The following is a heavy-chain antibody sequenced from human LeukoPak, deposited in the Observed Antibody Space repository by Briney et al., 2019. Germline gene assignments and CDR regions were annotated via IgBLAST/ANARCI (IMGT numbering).Heavy chain of an antibody. V-gene: IGHV5-51*01. Sequence: PGESLKISCKGSGYSFTSYWIGWVRQMPGKGLEWMGIIYPGDSDTRYSPSFQGQVTISADKSISTAYLQWSSLKASDTAMYYCARFSKVTVAGRDSYWFDPWGQGTLVTVSS. CDR3: ARFSKVTVAGRDSYWFDP. D-gene: IGHD6-19*01. J-gene: IGHJ5*02. CDR2: IYPGDSDT. CDR1: GYSFTSYW.